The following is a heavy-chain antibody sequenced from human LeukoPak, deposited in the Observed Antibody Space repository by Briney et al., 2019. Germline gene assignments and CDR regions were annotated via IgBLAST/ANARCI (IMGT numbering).Heavy chain of an antibody. CDR1: GGSISSSSYY. D-gene: IGHD3-3*01. J-gene: IGHJ5*02. V-gene: IGHV4-39*01. CDR3: ARLVFKGYDFWSGYGGVDP. CDR2: IYYSGST. Sequence: SETLSLTCTVSGGSISSSSYYWGWIRQPPGKGLEWIGSIYYSGSTYYNPSLKSRVTVSVDTSKNQFSLKLSSVTAADTALYYCARLVFKGYDFWSGYGGVDPWGQGPVVTVSS.